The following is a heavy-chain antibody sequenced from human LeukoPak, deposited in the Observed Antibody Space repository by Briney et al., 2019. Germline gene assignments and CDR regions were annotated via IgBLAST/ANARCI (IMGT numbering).Heavy chain of an antibody. D-gene: IGHD6-6*01. V-gene: IGHV3-48*01. J-gene: IGHJ6*03. CDR1: GFTFSDYY. CDR2: ISSSSSTI. Sequence: GGSLRLSCAASGFTFSDYYMNWVRQAPGKGLEWVSYISSSSSTIYYADSVKGRFTISRDNAKNSLYLQMNSLRAEDTAVYYCASSASPDYYYYMDVWGKGTTVTVSS. CDR3: ASSASPDYYYYMDV.